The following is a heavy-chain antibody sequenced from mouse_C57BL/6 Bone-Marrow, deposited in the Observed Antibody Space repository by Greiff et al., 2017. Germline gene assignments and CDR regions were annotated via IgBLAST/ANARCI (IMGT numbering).Heavy chain of an antibody. V-gene: IGHV5-12*01. Sequence: EVHLVESGGGLVQPGGSLKLSCAASGFTFSDYYMYWVRQTPEKRLEWVAYISNGGGSTYYPDTVKGRFTISRDNAKNTLYLQMSRLKSEDTAMYYCARRCTTVKDYWGQGTSVTVSS. J-gene: IGHJ4*01. CDR1: GFTFSDYY. D-gene: IGHD1-1*01. CDR3: ARRCTTVKDY. CDR2: ISNGGGST.